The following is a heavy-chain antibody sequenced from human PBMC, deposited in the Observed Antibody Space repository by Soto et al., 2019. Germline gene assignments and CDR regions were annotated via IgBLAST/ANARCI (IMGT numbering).Heavy chain of an antibody. J-gene: IGHJ4*02. D-gene: IGHD4-4*01. CDR3: SRDKNPYDYCSTFDY. CDR2: RWYDGSNK. V-gene: IGHV3-33*01. CDR1: GFTFSAYG. Sequence: QVQLVESGGGVVQPGRSLRLSCAASGFTFSAYGIHWVRQAPGKGLEWVAVRWYDGSNKYYADSVKGRFTISRDNSTNTSYLQMSSLRTEDTAVYYCSRDKNPYDYCSTFDYWGQGTLVTVSS.